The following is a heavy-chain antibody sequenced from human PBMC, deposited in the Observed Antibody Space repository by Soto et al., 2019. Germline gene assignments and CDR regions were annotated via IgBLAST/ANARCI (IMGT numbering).Heavy chain of an antibody. J-gene: IGHJ3*02. CDR2: IYYSGST. V-gene: IGHV4-39*07. D-gene: IGHD6-19*01. CDR3: ARDLDSSNAFDI. CDR1: GGSIGSSSYY. Sequence: PSETLSLTCTVSGGSIGSSSYYWGWIRQPPGKGLEWIGSIYYSGSTYYNPSLKSRVTISVDTSKNQFSLKLSSVTAADTAVYYCARDLDSSNAFDIWGQGTMVTVSS.